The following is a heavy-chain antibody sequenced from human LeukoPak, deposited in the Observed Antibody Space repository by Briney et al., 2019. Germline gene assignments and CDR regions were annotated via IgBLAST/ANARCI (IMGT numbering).Heavy chain of an antibody. CDR1: GYTFTGNH. J-gene: IGHJ2*01. CDR2: IDPNSGGT. D-gene: IGHD2-15*01. V-gene: IGHV1-2*02. Sequence: ASVKVSCKASGYTFTGNHVHWVRQAPGQGLEWMGWIDPNSGGTKYAQKFQGRVTMTSDTSISTAYMELSGLRSDAPAVYFCAKEADIVSFDLWGRGTLVTVSS. CDR3: AKEADIVSFDL.